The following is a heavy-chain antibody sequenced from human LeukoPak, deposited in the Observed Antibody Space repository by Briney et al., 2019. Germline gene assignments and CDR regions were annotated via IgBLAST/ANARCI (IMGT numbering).Heavy chain of an antibody. D-gene: IGHD6-19*01. J-gene: IGHJ5*02. CDR2: INYSGSA. CDR3: SRRKGSGRNKDWFDP. CDR1: GGSIRSSY. Sequence: PSETLSLTCTVSGGSIRSSYCSWIRQPPGKRLEWIGYINYSGSANYNPSLKSRVTMSVDTSTNQFSLKLRSVTAADTAVYYCSRRKGSGRNKDWFDPWGQGTLVTVSS. V-gene: IGHV4-59*08.